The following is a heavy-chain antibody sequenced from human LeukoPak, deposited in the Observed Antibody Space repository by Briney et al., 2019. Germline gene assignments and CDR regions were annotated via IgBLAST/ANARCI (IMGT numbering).Heavy chain of an antibody. CDR1: RYTFTDYY. Sequence: GASVKVSCNPSRYTFTDYYTNWVRLAPGQGLEWMGWINPNSGGTNYAQKFQGRVTMSRDTSISTAYMELSRLRSDDTAVYYCAPGDYDYVWGSRRTGYFQHWGQGTLVTVSS. V-gene: IGHV1-2*02. CDR3: APGDYDYVWGSRRTGYFQH. CDR2: INPNSGGT. D-gene: IGHD3-16*01. J-gene: IGHJ1*01.